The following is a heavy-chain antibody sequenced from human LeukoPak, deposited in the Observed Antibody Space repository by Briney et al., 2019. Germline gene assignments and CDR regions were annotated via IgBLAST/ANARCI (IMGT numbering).Heavy chain of an antibody. CDR2: MNPNSGNT. V-gene: IGHV1-8*01. J-gene: IGHJ4*02. CDR1: GYTFTSYD. CDR3: ARAGAVADLGDY. Sequence: ASVKVSCKASGYTFTSYDINWVQQATGQGLEWMGWMNPNSGNTGYAQKFQGRVTMTRNTSISTAYMELSNLRSEDTAVYYCARAGAVADLGDYWGQGTLVTVSS. D-gene: IGHD6-19*01.